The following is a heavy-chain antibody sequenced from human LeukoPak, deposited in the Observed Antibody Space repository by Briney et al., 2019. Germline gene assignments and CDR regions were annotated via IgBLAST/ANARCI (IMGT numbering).Heavy chain of an antibody. CDR3: ARTKIYSSSSIYYYMDV. CDR2: MNPNSGNT. D-gene: IGHD6-6*01. J-gene: IGHJ6*03. CDR1: GYTFTSYD. V-gene: IGHV1-8*03. Sequence: ASVKVSFKASGYTFTSYDINWVRQAPGQGLEWMGWMNPNSGNTGYAQKFQGRVTITRNTSISTTYMELSSLRSEDTAVYYCARTKIYSSSSIYYYMDVWGKGTTVTVSS.